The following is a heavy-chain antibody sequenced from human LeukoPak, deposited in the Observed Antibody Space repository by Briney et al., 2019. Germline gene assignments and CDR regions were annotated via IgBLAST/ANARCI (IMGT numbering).Heavy chain of an antibody. CDR3: ARSHDYVWGSYRYTKYYFDY. CDR1: GYSFTSYW. Sequence: GGSLKISCKGSGYSFTSYWIGWVRLMPGKGLEWMGIIYPGDSDTRYSPSFQGQVTISADKSISTAYLQWSSLKASDTAMYYCARSHDYVWGSYRYTKYYFDYWGQGTLVTVSS. V-gene: IGHV5-51*01. D-gene: IGHD3-16*02. CDR2: IYPGDSDT. J-gene: IGHJ4*02.